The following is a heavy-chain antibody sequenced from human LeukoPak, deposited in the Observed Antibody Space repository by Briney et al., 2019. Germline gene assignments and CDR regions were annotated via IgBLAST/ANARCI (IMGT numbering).Heavy chain of an antibody. J-gene: IGHJ4*02. CDR2: FDPEDGET. V-gene: IGHV1-24*01. CDR1: GYTLTELS. Sequence: ASVKVSCTVSGYTLTELSMHWVRQAPGKGLEWMGGFDPEDGETIYAQKFQGRVTMTEDTSTDTAYMELSSLRSEDTAVYYCATGPPYGSGWSYFDYWGQGTLVTVSS. CDR3: ATGPPYGSGWSYFDY. D-gene: IGHD6-13*01.